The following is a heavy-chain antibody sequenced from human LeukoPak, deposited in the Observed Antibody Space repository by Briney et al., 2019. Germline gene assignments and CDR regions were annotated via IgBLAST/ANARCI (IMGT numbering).Heavy chain of an antibody. CDR3: AREIVGTPWADY. D-gene: IGHD1-26*01. J-gene: IGHJ4*02. Sequence: SETLSLTCAVYGGSFSGYYWSWIRQPPGKGLEWIGEINHSGSTNYNPSLKSRVTISVDTSKNQFSLKLSSVTAADTAVYYCAREIVGTPWADYWGQGTLVTVSS. V-gene: IGHV4-34*01. CDR1: GGSFSGYY. CDR2: INHSGST.